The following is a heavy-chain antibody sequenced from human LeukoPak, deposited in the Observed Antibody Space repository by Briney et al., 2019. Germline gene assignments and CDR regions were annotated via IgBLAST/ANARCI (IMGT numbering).Heavy chain of an antibody. CDR1: GFTFSSYG. CDR2: ISVSGGST. J-gene: IGHJ4*02. D-gene: IGHD3-10*02. CDR3: AKVYGGSSDF. Sequence: GGSLRLSCAASGFTFSSYGMSWVRQAPGKGLEWVSGISVSGGSTYYADSVKGRFTISRDNSKNTLYLQMNSLRAEDTAVYYCAKVYGGSSDFWGRGTLVTVSS. V-gene: IGHV3-23*01.